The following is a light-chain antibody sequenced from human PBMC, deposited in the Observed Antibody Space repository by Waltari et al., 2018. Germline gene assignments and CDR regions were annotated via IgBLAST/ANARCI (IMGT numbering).Light chain of an antibody. CDR2: VNSDGSH. CDR3: QTGGHGTWV. CDR1: SGHSSNI. Sequence: QLVVTQSPSASASLGASVKLTCTLSSGHSSNIIAWLQQQPAKGPRYLMKVNSDGSHSRGDGIPDRFSGSSSGAERHLTISSLQAEDEADYYCQTGGHGTWVFGGGTKLTVL. J-gene: IGLJ3*02. V-gene: IGLV4-69*01.